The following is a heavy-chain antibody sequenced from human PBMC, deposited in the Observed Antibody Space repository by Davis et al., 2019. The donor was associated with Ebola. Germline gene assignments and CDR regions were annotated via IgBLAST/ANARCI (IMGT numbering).Heavy chain of an antibody. CDR1: GFTFDDYA. V-gene: IGHV3-9*01. CDR3: ARSMVRGGSYYYYYGMDV. CDR2: ISWNSGSI. J-gene: IGHJ6*02. D-gene: IGHD3-10*01. Sequence: GGSLRLSCAASGFTFDDYAMHWVRQAPGKGLEWVSGISWNSGSIGYADSVKGRFTISRDNAKNSLYLQMNSLRAEDTAVYYCARSMVRGGSYYYYYGMDVWGQGTTVTVSS.